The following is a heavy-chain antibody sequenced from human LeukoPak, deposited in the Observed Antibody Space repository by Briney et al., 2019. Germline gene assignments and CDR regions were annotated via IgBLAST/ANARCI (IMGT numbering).Heavy chain of an antibody. CDR2: IYYNGGT. J-gene: IGHJ4*02. V-gene: IGHV4-59*04. CDR1: GGSISSYY. CDR3: ASVVVAATYFDF. Sequence: SETLSLTCTVSGGSISSYYWSWIRQPPGKGLEWIGNIYYNGGTYYNPSLKSRVTISVDTSKKQFSLKLSSVTAADTAVYYCASVVVAATYFDFWGQGNLVTVSS. D-gene: IGHD2-15*01.